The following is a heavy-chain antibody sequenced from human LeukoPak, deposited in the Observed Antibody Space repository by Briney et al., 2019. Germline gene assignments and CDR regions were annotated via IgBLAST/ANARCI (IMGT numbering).Heavy chain of an antibody. CDR3: ARATRWFDP. J-gene: IGHJ5*02. CDR2: IYHSGST. V-gene: IGHV4-38-2*01. Sequence: SETLSLTCAVSGYSISSGYYWGWIRQPPGKGLEWVGSIYHSGSTYYNPSLKSRVTISVDTSKNHFSLNLNSVTAADTAVYYCARATRWFDPWGQGTLVTVSS. CDR1: GYSISSGYY.